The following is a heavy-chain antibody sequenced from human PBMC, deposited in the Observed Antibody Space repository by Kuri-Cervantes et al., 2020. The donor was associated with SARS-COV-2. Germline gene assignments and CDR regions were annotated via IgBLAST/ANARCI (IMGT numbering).Heavy chain of an antibody. CDR1: GGTFSSYA. J-gene: IGHJ4*02. Sequence: SVKVSCKASGGTFSSYAISWVRQAPGQGLEWMGRIIPILGIANYAQKFQGRVTITADKSTSTAYTELSSLRSEDTAVYYCAREIPSAAGDDYWGQGTLVTVSS. CDR3: AREIPSAAGDDY. V-gene: IGHV1-69*04. CDR2: IIPILGIA. D-gene: IGHD6-13*01.